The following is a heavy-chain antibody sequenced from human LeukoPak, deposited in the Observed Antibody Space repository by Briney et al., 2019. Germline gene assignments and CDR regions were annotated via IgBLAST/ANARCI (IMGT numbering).Heavy chain of an antibody. CDR1: GYTLTELS. CDR2: FDPEDGET. J-gene: IGHJ6*04. CDR3: ATDSIAAAGTWGYYYYGMDV. Sequence: ASVKVSCKVSGYTLTELSMHWVRQAPGKGLEWMGGFDPEDGETIYAQKFQGRVTMTEDTSTDPAYMELSSLRSEDTAVYYCATDSIAAAGTWGYYYYGMDVWGKGTTVTVSS. D-gene: IGHD6-13*01. V-gene: IGHV1-24*01.